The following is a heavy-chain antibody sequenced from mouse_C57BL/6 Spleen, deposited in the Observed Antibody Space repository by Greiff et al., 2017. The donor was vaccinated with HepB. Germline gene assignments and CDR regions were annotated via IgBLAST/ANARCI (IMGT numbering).Heavy chain of an antibody. Sequence: VQLQQSGAELVKPGASVKLSCKASGYTFTSYWMHWVKQRPGQGLEWIGMIHPNSGSTNYNEKFKSKATLTVDKSSSTAYMQLSSLTSEDSAVYYCARAITTVVPFDYWGQGTTLTVSS. CDR3: ARAITTVVPFDY. CDR1: GYTFTSYW. V-gene: IGHV1-64*01. D-gene: IGHD1-1*01. J-gene: IGHJ2*01. CDR2: IHPNSGST.